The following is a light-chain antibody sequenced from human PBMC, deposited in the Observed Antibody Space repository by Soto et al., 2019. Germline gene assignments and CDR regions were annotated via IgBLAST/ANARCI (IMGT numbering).Light chain of an antibody. CDR2: DAS. V-gene: IGKV1-5*01. CDR3: QHYNSYSEA. J-gene: IGKJ1*01. Sequence: DIQLTQSPSTLSASVGARASITCRASQSISGGLAWYQKKPEKAPRVLIYDASGLQSGVPSRFSGSGSGTEFTITISSLQPDDCETYYCQHYNSYSEAFGQGTKVDIK. CDR1: QSISGG.